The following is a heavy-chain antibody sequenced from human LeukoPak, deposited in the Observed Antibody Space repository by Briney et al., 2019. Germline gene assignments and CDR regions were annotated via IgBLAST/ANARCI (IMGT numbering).Heavy chain of an antibody. CDR2: IYYSGST. V-gene: IGHV4-59*08. CDR3: ARGARAGYNLEAFDY. CDR1: GGSMSSYY. Sequence: SETLSLTCTVSGGSMSSYYWSWIRQPPGKGLEWIGYIYYSGSTKYNPSLKSRVTISVDTSKNQFSLKLSSVTAADTAVYCARGARAGYNLEAFDYWGQETLVTVSS. D-gene: IGHD5-24*01. J-gene: IGHJ4*02.